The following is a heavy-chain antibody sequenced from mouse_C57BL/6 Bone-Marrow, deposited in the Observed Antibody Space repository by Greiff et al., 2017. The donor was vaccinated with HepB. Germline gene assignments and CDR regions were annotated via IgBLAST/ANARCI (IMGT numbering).Heavy chain of an antibody. J-gene: IGHJ2*01. D-gene: IGHD1-1*01. CDR2: ISDGGSYT. Sequence: VQLKESGGGLVKPGGSLKLSCAASGFTFSSYAMSWVRQTPEKRLEWVATISDGGSYTYYPDNVKGRFTISRDNAKNNLYLQMSHLKSEDTAMYYCARADYYYGSSYGGTGFDYWGQGTTLTVSS. CDR3: ARADYYYGSSYGGTGFDY. V-gene: IGHV5-4*01. CDR1: GFTFSSYA.